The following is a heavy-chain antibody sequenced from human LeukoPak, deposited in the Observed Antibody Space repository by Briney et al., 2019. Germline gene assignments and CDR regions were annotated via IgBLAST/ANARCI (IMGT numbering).Heavy chain of an antibody. J-gene: IGHJ4*02. CDR2: ISSSGSTI. V-gene: IGHV3-48*03. Sequence: GGSLRLSCAASGFTFSSYEMNWVRQAPGRGLEWVSYISSSGSTIYYADSVKGRFTISRNNAKNSLYLKITMLRAEDTAVYYCARDPYSSSWYEGGPEYYLDYWGQGTLVTVSS. CDR3: ARDPYSSSWYEGGPEYYLDY. D-gene: IGHD6-13*01. CDR1: GFTFSSYE.